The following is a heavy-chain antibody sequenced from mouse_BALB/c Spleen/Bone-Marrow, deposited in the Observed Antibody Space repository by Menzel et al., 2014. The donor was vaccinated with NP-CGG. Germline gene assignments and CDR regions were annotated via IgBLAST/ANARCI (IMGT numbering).Heavy chain of an antibody. CDR2: INPYNDGT. V-gene: IGHV1-14*01. J-gene: IGHJ2*01. CDR3: AKGDNYRYDFDY. CDR1: GYTFTSYV. D-gene: IGHD2-14*01. Sequence: EVQLVESGPELVKPGASVKMSCKASGYTFTSYVMHWVKQKPAQGLEWIGYINPYNDGTKYNEKFKGKATLTSDKSSSTAYMELSSLTSEDSAVYYCAKGDNYRYDFDYWGQGTTLTVSS.